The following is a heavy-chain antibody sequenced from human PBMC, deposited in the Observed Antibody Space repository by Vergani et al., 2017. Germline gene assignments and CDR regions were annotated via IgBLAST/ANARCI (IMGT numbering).Heavy chain of an antibody. V-gene: IGHV3-30*02. J-gene: IGHJ4*02. CDR2: IRSDESRR. CDR3: KEGGGYCSGGTCYPEY. CDR1: GFTFNSYG. Sequence: QVQLVESGGGVVQPGGSLRLSCAASGFTFNSYGMHWVRQAPGKGLEWVASIRSDESRRYYGDSMEGPFTISRDNSKNTLYLQMKSLRPEDTAVYCAKEGGGYCSGGTCYPEYWGQGTLVIVSS. D-gene: IGHD2-15*01.